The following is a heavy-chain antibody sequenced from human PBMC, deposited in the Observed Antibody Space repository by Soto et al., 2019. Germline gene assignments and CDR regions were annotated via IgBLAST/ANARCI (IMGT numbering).Heavy chain of an antibody. Sequence: PGGSLRLCCVASGFNLRHPWMTWVRQAAGKGLEWVGRIKSKTDGGTADYAAPVKGRATISRDDSKNTVYLQMNSLKTEDTAVYYCTTGIYYDILTGYHNVAYWGQGALVTVSS. CDR1: GFNLRHPW. D-gene: IGHD3-9*01. J-gene: IGHJ4*02. CDR2: IKSKTDGGTA. CDR3: TTGIYYDILTGYHNVAY. V-gene: IGHV3-15*01.